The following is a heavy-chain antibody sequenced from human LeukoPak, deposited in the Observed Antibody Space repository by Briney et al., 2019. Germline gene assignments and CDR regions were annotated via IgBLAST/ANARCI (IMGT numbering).Heavy chain of an antibody. J-gene: IGHJ5*02. V-gene: IGHV4-4*07. CDR3: AREGYCSSTSCSSFDP. D-gene: IGHD2-2*01. CDR1: GGSISSYY. Sequence: SETLSLTCTVSGGSISSYYWSWIRQPAGKGLEWIGRIYTSGSTNYNPSLKSRVTMSVDTSKNQFSLKLSSVTAADTAVYYCAREGYCSSTSCSSFDPWGQGTLVTVSS. CDR2: IYTSGST.